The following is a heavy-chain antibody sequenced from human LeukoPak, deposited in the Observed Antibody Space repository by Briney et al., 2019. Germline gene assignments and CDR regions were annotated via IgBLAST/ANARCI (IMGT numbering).Heavy chain of an antibody. CDR3: ARTYCSSTSCYSGY. CDR2: ISAYNGNT. CDR1: GYIHTSYG. J-gene: IGHJ4*02. Sequence: GSVKDSCKGSGYIHTSYGISGVGQAAGQGREWMGWISAYNGNTNYAQKLQSRVTMTTDTTTSTAYMELRSLRSDDTAVYYCARTYCSSTSCYSGYWGQGTLVTVSS. D-gene: IGHD2-2*01. V-gene: IGHV1-18*01.